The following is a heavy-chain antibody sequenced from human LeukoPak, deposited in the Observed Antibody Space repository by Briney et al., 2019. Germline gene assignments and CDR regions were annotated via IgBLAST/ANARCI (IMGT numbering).Heavy chain of an antibody. CDR1: GYSISSDYY. CDR2: INHSGST. J-gene: IGHJ4*02. Sequence: SETLSLTCTVSGYSISSDYYWGWIRQPPGKGLEWIGEINHSGSTNYNPSLKSRVTISVDTSKNQFSLKLSSVTAADTAVYYCAREIAAAGTFYFDYWGQGTLVTVSS. V-gene: IGHV4-38-2*02. D-gene: IGHD6-13*01. CDR3: AREIAAAGTFYFDY.